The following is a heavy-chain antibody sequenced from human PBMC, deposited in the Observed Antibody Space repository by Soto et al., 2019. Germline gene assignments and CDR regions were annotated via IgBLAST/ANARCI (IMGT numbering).Heavy chain of an antibody. D-gene: IGHD6-13*01. Sequence: SETLSLTCAVSGGSISTSNWWSWVRQPPGKGLEWIGEVYHSGSTNYNPSFKSRLTITKDTSKNQVVLTMTNMDPVDTATYYCAHSPSSSWPSYWGQGTLVTVSS. CDR2: VYHSGST. J-gene: IGHJ4*02. V-gene: IGHV4-4*02. CDR1: GGSISTSNW. CDR3: AHSPSSSWPSY.